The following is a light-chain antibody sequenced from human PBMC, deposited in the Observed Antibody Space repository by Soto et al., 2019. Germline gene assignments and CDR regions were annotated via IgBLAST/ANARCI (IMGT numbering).Light chain of an antibody. CDR3: QQYNNWPPRYT. CDR2: GAS. V-gene: IGKV3-15*01. Sequence: EIVMTQSPATLSVSPGERATLSCRASQRVNSNLAWYQQKPGQAPRLLIYGASTRATGIPARFSGSGSGTEFTLTISSLESEDFAVYYCQQYNNWPPRYTFGQGTKLEIK. J-gene: IGKJ2*01. CDR1: QRVNSN.